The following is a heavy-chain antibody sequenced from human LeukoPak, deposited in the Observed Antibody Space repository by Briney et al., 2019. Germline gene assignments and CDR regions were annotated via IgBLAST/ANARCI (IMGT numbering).Heavy chain of an antibody. D-gene: IGHD1-26*01. J-gene: IGHJ6*03. Sequence: QPGGSLRLSCLASKFTFNNYAMTWVRQAPGKGLEWVSSISGSGDNMDYADSVKGRFTISRDNSKNTLYLQMNSLRAEDTAVYYCARDGYSGSYYRPYYFFMDVWGKGTTVTVSS. V-gene: IGHV3-23*01. CDR1: KFTFNNYA. CDR2: ISGSGDNM. CDR3: ARDGYSGSYYRPYYFFMDV.